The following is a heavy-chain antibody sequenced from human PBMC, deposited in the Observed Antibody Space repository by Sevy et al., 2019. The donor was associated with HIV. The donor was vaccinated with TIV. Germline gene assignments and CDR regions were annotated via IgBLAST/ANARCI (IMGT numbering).Heavy chain of an antibody. D-gene: IGHD6-13*01. J-gene: IGHJ6*02. CDR1: GFTFSRYG. CDR2: ISNDGSDK. Sequence: QLGGSLRLSCAAAGFTFSRYGMHWARQAPGKGLEWVAVISNDGSDKEYEDSVKGRFTVSRDNSKERGYLKMNSLGPEDTAVYDCANSRGRYEGSSWLYYYYLMDVWGQGTTVTVSS. CDR3: ANSRGRYEGSSWLYYYYLMDV. V-gene: IGHV3-30*13.